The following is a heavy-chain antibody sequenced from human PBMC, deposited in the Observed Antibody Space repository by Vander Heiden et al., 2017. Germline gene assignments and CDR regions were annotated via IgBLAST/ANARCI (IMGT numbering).Heavy chain of an antibody. CDR3: ARGGYCSSTSCPPDY. V-gene: IGHV3-23*01. D-gene: IGHD2-2*01. Sequence: EVQLLESGGDLVQPGGSLRLSCVVSGFTFSSHAMSWGRQAPGKGLEWVAAIRGGGGNAYYGDALKGRFAISRDNSKNTVYLQMNSLRADDTAVYYCARGGYCSSTSCPPDYWGQGTLVTVST. CDR1: GFTFSSHA. J-gene: IGHJ4*02. CDR2: IRGGGGNA.